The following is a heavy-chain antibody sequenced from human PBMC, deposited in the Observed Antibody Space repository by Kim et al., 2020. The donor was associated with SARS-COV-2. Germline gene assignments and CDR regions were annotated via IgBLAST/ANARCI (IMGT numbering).Heavy chain of an antibody. Sequence: TNYHPSLKSRVTKSVDTSTNQFSLKLNSVTAADTAVYYCASLAAGYGMDVWGQGTTVTVSS. J-gene: IGHJ6*02. D-gene: IGHD6-13*01. CDR3: ASLAAGYGMDV. V-gene: IGHV4-4*07. CDR2: T.